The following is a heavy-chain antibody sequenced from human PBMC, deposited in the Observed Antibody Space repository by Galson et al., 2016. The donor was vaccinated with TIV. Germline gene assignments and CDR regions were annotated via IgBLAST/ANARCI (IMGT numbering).Heavy chain of an antibody. D-gene: IGHD2-8*01. CDR2: VYPLDSEA. J-gene: IGHJ6*02. CDR3: ARLPGYCANGVFFGDDSYGLYV. Sequence: QSGAEVTKAGESLRISCKGSGYTFTRYWIGWVRQMPGKGLEWIGIVYPLDSEAKYNPSFQGQVTISADKSISAAYLQWRSLKASDTAMYYCARLPGYCANGVFFGDDSYGLYVWGQGSTVTVAS. V-gene: IGHV5-51*01. CDR1: GYTFTRYW.